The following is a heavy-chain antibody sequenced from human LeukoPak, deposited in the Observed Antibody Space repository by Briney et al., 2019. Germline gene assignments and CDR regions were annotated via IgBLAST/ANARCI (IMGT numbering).Heavy chain of an antibody. CDR3: ARVVGTDEGADY. J-gene: IGHJ4*02. CDR2: IKPDGSEK. Sequence: PGGSLRLSCAASGFTFRHYWMNWVRQASGKGLEWVANIKPDGSEKRYADSVKGRFTISRDNAENSLYLQTNSLRAEDTAVYYCARVVGTDEGADYWGQGTLVTVSS. CDR1: GFTFRHYW. D-gene: IGHD1-7*01. V-gene: IGHV3-7*04.